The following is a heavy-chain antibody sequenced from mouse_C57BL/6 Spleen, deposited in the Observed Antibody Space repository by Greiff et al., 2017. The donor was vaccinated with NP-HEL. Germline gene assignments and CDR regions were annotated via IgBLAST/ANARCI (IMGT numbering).Heavy chain of an antibody. J-gene: IGHJ1*03. CDR2: IDPETGGT. Sequence: VQLQQSGAELVRPGASVTLSCKASGYTFTDYEMHWVKQTPVHGLEWIGAIDPETGGTAYNQKFKGKAILTADKSSSKAYMELRSLTSEDSAVYYCTRKAGILNWYFDVWGTGTTVTVSS. CDR3: TRKAGILNWYFDV. CDR1: GYTFTDYE. V-gene: IGHV1-15*01. D-gene: IGHD4-1*01.